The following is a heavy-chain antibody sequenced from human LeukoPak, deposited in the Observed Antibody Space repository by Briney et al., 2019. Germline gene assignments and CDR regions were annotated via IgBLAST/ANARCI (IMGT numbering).Heavy chain of an antibody. Sequence: ASVKVSCKTSGYTFTNYGINWVRQAPGQGLEWMGWISAYSGNTNYAQKLQGRVTMTTDTCTGTAYMELRSLRSDDTAVYYCARGPSSVATRQDYWGQGTLVTVSS. J-gene: IGHJ4*02. CDR3: ARGPSSVATRQDY. CDR1: GYTFTNYG. V-gene: IGHV1-18*01. D-gene: IGHD6-6*01. CDR2: ISAYSGNT.